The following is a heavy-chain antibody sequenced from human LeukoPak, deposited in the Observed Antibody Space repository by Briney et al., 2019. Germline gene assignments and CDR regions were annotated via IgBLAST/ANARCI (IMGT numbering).Heavy chain of an antibody. CDR2: ISDDGRRK. CDR3: AKRPSDYGDYVSYFDY. Sequence: GRSLRLSCAASGFSFISYGMHWVRQAPGKGLEWVGVISDDGRRKDYADSVKGRFTISRDNSKDTLYLQMNSLRAEDTAVYYCAKRPSDYGDYVSYFDYWGQGTLVTVSS. D-gene: IGHD4-17*01. V-gene: IGHV3-30*18. CDR1: GFSFISYG. J-gene: IGHJ4*02.